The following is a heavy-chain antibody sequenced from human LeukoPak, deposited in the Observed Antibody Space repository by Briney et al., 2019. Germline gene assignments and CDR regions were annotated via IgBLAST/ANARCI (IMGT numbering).Heavy chain of an antibody. CDR2: IKNSGDLT. J-gene: IGHJ4*02. D-gene: IGHD3-3*02. CDR1: GFSFSNNA. Sequence: GGSLRLSCVASGFSFSNNAMSWVRQAPGKGLEWVSGIKNSGDLTYYADSVKGRFTISRDNSKNTLYLQMDSLRVEDTAIYYCAKDLHYWSAADYWGQGTLVTVSP. V-gene: IGHV3-23*01. CDR3: AKDLHYWSAADY.